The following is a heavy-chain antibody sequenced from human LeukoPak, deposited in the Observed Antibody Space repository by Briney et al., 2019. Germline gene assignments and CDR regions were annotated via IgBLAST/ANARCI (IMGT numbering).Heavy chain of an antibody. CDR3: ARQTWGSGCYPFIDV. D-gene: IGHD3-10*01. J-gene: IGHJ6*03. CDR2: IYPGDSDT. V-gene: IGHV5-51*01. Sequence: GESLKISCKGSGYSFTSYWIGWVRQMPGKGLEWMGIIYPGDSDTRYSPSFQGHVTISADKSISTAYLQWSSLKASDTAMYYCARQTWGSGCYPFIDVWGKGTTVTVSS. CDR1: GYSFTSYW.